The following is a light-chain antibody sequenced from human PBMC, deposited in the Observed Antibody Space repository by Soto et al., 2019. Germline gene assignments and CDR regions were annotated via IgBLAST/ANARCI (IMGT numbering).Light chain of an antibody. CDR2: LGS. CDR1: QSLLHSNGFNY. V-gene: IGKV2-28*01. Sequence: DIVMTQSPLSLPVTPGEPASISCRSNQSLLHSNGFNYLDWYLQKPGQSPQLLIYLGSNRASGVPDRFTGIGSGTDFTLKITRVEAEDVVLYYCMQSRQTPFTFGGGTKVEIK. J-gene: IGKJ4*01. CDR3: MQSRQTPFT.